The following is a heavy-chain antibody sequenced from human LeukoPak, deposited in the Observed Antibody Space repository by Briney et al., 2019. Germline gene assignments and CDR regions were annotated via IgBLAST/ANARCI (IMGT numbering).Heavy chain of an antibody. Sequence: PSETLSLTCAVYGGSFSGYYWTWIRQTPEKGLEWMGEMNPSGSTNYNPSRKSRFTISVATSKNQFSLELSSVTAADTAVYYCARGCQDVTMIVVVLTAVSYYLDVWGKGTTVTVS. J-gene: IGHJ6*03. CDR3: ARGCQDVTMIVVVLTAVSYYLDV. CDR2: MNPSGST. D-gene: IGHD3-22*01. CDR1: GGSFSGYY. V-gene: IGHV4-34*01.